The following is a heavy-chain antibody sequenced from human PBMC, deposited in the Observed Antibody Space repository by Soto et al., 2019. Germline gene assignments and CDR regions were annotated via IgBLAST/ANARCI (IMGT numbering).Heavy chain of an antibody. J-gene: IGHJ4*02. CDR2: MNPDSGNT. D-gene: IGHD3-10*01. Sequence: QVQLVQSGAEVRTPGASVKVSCKASGYTFTSYDINWVRQATGQGPEGMGWMNPDSGNTGYVQKFQGRVTMTRNTGISTAYMELSSLRSEDTAVYYCARSVGGSNVNFDYWGQGTLVTVSS. V-gene: IGHV1-8*01. CDR1: GYTFTSYD. CDR3: ARSVGGSNVNFDY.